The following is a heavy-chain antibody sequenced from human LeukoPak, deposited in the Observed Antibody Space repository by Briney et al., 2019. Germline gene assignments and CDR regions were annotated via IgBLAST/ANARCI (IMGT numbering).Heavy chain of an antibody. Sequence: GGSLRLSCAASGFTFSSYAMSWVRQAPGKGLEWVSGISGSGGSTYYADSVKGRFSFSRDNSKNTLYLQMNSLRVEDTAVYYCARFSSTWYFGNWGQGTLVTVSS. CDR2: ISGSGGST. CDR1: GFTFSSYA. D-gene: IGHD2-2*01. V-gene: IGHV3-23*01. CDR3: ARFSSTWYFGN. J-gene: IGHJ4*02.